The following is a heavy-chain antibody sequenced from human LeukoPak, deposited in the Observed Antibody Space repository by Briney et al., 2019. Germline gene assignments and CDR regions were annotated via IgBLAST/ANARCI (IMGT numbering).Heavy chain of an antibody. D-gene: IGHD5-18*01. CDR2: IDSSGTT. CDR1: GASLSRDTYF. CDR3: ARHGYIQFWLY. J-gene: IGHJ4*02. V-gene: IGHV4-39*01. Sequence: HPSETLSLTCTVSGASLSRDTYFWGWIRQSPEKGLEWIGSIDSSGTTHYNSSLKSRVVISVDTSRNEVSLNLTSVTSADTAVYYCARHGYIQFWLYWGQGTQVIVPS.